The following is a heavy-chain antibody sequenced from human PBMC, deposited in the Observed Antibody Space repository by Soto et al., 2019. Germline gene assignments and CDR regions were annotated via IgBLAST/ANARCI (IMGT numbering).Heavy chain of an antibody. CDR3: ARDKDYDFWSGYYGMDV. D-gene: IGHD3-3*01. V-gene: IGHV3-30-3*01. Sequence: QVQLVESGGGVVQPGRSLRLSCAASGFTFSSYAMHWVRQAPGKGLEWVAVISYDGSNKYYADSVKGRLTISRDNAKKTLYLQMNSLRAEDKAVYYCARDKDYDFWSGYYGMDVWGQGPTVTVSS. J-gene: IGHJ6*02. CDR1: GFTFSSYA. CDR2: ISYDGSNK.